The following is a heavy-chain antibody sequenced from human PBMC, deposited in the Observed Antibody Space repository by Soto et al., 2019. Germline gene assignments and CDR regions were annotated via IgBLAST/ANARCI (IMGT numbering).Heavy chain of an antibody. J-gene: IGHJ4*02. Sequence: EVQLLESGGGLVQPGGSLRLSCAASGFTFSSYAISWVRQAPGEGLEGVSAISGSGGSTYYADSVKGRFTISRDNSKNTLYLQMNSLRAEDTAVYYCAKEFYDSSGYYYDPIRGFDYWGQGTLVTVSS. D-gene: IGHD3-22*01. CDR3: AKEFYDSSGYYYDPIRGFDY. V-gene: IGHV3-23*01. CDR2: ISGSGGST. CDR1: GFTFSSYA.